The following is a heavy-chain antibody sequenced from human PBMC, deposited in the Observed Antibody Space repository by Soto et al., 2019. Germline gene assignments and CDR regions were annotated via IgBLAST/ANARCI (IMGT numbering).Heavy chain of an antibody. J-gene: IGHJ4*02. CDR2: VNPSGGHT. D-gene: IGHD2-21*02. V-gene: IGHV1-46*01. CDR3: ARGGHVVVVTAALDY. CDR1: GDTFTDYY. Sequence: QVQLMQSGAEVKKPGASVKVSCKASGDTFTDYYIHWVRQAPGQGLEWIGTVNPSGGHTTYAQHFLGRVTTTRDTSTSTLCMELTSLTSDDTAIYYCARGGHVVVVTAALDYWGQGTLVTVSS.